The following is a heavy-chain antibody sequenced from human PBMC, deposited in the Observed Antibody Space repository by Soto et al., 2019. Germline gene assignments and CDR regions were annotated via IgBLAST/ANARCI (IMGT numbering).Heavy chain of an antibody. V-gene: IGHV1-3*01. CDR2: INAGNGNT. J-gene: IGHJ4*02. CDR1: GYTFTSYA. Sequence: ASVKVSCKASGYTFTSYAMHWVRQAPGQRLEWMGWINAGNGNTKYSQKFQGRVTITRDTSASTAYMELSSLRSEDTAVYYCARGSGQGSGWTLFDYWGQGTLVTVSS. D-gene: IGHD6-19*01. CDR3: ARGSGQGSGWTLFDY.